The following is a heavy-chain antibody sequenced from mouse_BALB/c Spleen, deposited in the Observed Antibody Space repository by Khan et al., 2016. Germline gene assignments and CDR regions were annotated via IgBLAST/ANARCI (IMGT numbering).Heavy chain of an antibody. D-gene: IGHD3-1*01. CDR1: GYTFTDYV. J-gene: IGHJ4*01. V-gene: IGHV1-81*01. CDR2: IYPGSNNI. Sequence: VQLQESGPELVKPGASVNMSCKASGYTFTDYVIGWVKQRTGQGLEWIGEIYPGSNNIYYNEKFKDKATLTADKSSSTAYMQLSSLTSEDSAVSFYARSGSLSYYTLDYWGQGASVTVSS. CDR3: ARSGSLSYYTLDY.